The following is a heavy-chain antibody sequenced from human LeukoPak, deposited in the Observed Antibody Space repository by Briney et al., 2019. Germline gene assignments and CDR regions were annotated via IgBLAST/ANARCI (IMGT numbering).Heavy chain of an antibody. D-gene: IGHD3-10*01. V-gene: IGHV3-21*01. CDR3: ARGIRGGSLGLDY. CDR2: ISSSSSYI. CDR1: GFTFSSYS. J-gene: IGHJ4*02. Sequence: GGSLRHSCAASGFTFSSYSMNWVRQAPGKGLEWVSSISSSSSYIYYADSVKGRFTISRDNAKNSLYLQMNSLRAEDTAVYYCARGIRGGSLGLDYWGQGTLVTVSS.